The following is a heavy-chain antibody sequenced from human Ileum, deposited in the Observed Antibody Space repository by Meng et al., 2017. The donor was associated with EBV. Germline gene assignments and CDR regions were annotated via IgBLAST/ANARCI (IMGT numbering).Heavy chain of an antibody. CDR3: ASGRDYAWHS. J-gene: IGHJ4*02. CDR1: GDSISSNNW. V-gene: IGHV4-4*02. Sequence: VQLPELGPGLVKPSGTLSLTCAVSGDSISSNNWWSWVRQPPGKGLEWIGEIYHSGSTNYNPSFKSRVTMSVDKSKNQISLNLSSVTAADTAVYYCASGRDYAWHSWGRGTLVTVSS. D-gene: IGHD4-17*01. CDR2: IYHSGST.